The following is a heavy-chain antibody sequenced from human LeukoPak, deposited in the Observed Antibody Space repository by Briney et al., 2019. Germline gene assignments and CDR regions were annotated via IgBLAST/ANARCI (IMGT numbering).Heavy chain of an antibody. J-gene: IGHJ5*02. CDR3: ATFCSGGDCYSFAP. V-gene: IGHV3-23*01. CDR1: GFTFNNYA. D-gene: IGHD2-15*01. CDR2: IISSGGST. Sequence: GSLRLSCAASGFTFNNYAMTWVRQAPGKGLEWVSTIISSGGSTDYADSVKGRFTISRDNSKDTLFLQMDSLRVEDTAVYYCATFCSGGDCYSFAPWGQGTLVTVSS.